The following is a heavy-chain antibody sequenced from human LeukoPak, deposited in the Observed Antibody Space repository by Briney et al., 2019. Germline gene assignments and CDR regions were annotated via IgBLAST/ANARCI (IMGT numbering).Heavy chain of an antibody. CDR3: AREYDSSGYYPYYMDV. D-gene: IGHD3-22*01. CDR2: IYTSGST. V-gene: IGHV4-4*07. Sequence: SETLSLTCTVSGGSISSYYWSWIRQPAGKGLEWIGRIYTSGSTNYNPSLKSRVTMSVDTAKNQFSLKLSSVTAADTAVYYCAREYDSSGYYPYYMDVWGKGTTVTISS. CDR1: GGSISSYY. J-gene: IGHJ6*03.